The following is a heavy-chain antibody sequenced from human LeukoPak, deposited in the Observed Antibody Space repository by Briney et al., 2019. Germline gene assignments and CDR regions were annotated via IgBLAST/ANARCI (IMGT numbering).Heavy chain of an antibody. J-gene: IGHJ4*02. CDR2: IYYHGNT. D-gene: IGHD3-10*01. CDR3: ARVEGVVRGLSPPSIKSRVYFDY. CDR1: GGSINSFY. Sequence: SETLSLTCTVSGGSINSFYWSWIRQSPGKGLEWIGNIYYHGNTYYNPSLESRVTISIDTSKRQFSLKLTSVTAADTAVYYCARVEGVVRGLSPPSIKSRVYFDYWGQGALVTVSS. V-gene: IGHV4-59*01.